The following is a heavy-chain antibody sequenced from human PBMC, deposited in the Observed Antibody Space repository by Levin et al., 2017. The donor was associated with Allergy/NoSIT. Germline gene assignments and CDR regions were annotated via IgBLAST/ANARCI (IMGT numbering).Heavy chain of an antibody. V-gene: IGHV1-18*01. CDR3: ARAIVSVSVRGNQLLRINARLFYGMDV. Sequence: ASVKVSCKASGYTFSSHGINWLRQAPGQGPEWMGWISGDSTKTNSREKFQDRVIMTTDTSTSTAFMELRSLRSDDTAIYYCARAIVSVSVRGNQLLRINARLFYGMDVWGQGTTVTVSS. J-gene: IGHJ6*02. CDR2: ISGDSTKT. D-gene: IGHD2-2*01. CDR1: GYTFSSHG.